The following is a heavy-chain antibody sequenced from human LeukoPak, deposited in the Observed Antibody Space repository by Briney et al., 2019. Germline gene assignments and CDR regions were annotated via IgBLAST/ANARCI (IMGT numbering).Heavy chain of an antibody. CDR3: ARHGGEITLVRGVINWFDP. Sequence: PSETLSLTCTVSGGSISTYYWSWIRQPPGKGLEWVGFIYYSGSTNYNPSLQRLVIMSVDTSNNQFSLKLTSVTAADTAVYYCARHGGEITLVRGVINWFDPWGQGTQVTVSS. D-gene: IGHD3-10*01. V-gene: IGHV4-59*08. J-gene: IGHJ5*02. CDR2: IYYSGST. CDR1: GGSISTYY.